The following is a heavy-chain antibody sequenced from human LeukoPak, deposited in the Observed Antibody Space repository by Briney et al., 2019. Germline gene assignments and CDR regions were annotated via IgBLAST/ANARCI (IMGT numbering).Heavy chain of an antibody. CDR3: AKDRRYSGKGYFDY. J-gene: IGHJ4*02. D-gene: IGHD1-26*01. CDR2: ISGSGLTI. CDR1: GFTFSNYE. Sequence: GGSLRLSCVASGFTFSNYEMNWVRQAPGKGLEWVSYISGSGLTIYYADSVKGRFTISRDNSKNTLYLQMNSLRAEDTAVYYCAKDRRYSGKGYFDYWGQGTLVTVSS. V-gene: IGHV3-48*03.